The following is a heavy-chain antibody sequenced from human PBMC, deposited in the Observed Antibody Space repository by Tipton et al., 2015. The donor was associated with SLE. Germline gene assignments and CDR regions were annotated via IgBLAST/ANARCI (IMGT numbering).Heavy chain of an antibody. CDR3: ARGGWACSDRSICYNDY. J-gene: IGHJ4*02. D-gene: IGHD2-2*01. CDR2: MYHDGST. Sequence: TLSLTCTVSGYSISSGFYWGWIRQPPGKGLEWIASMYHDGSTSYNPSLKSRVTISVDTPKNQFSLRLTSVTAADTAVYYCARGGWACSDRSICYNDYWGQGTLVTVSS. V-gene: IGHV4-38-2*02. CDR1: GYSISSGFY.